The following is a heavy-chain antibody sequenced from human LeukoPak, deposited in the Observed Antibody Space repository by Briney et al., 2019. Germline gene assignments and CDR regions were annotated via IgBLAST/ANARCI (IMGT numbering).Heavy chain of an antibody. CDR3: ARYCSSTSCYNYFDY. V-gene: IGHV4-59*01. J-gene: IGHJ4*02. D-gene: IGHD2-2*02. CDR1: GGSISSYY. Sequence: SETLSLTCTVSGGSISSYYWSWIRQPPGKGLEWIGYIYYSGSTNYNPSLKSRVTISVDTSKNQFSLKLSSVTAADTAVYYCARYCSSTSCYNYFDYWGQGTLATVSS. CDR2: IYYSGST.